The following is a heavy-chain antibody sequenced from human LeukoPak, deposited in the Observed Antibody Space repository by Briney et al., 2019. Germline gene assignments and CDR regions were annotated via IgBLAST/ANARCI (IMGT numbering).Heavy chain of an antibody. J-gene: IGHJ1*01. V-gene: IGHV3-11*01. Sequence: GGSLRLSCAASGFTFSDYYMGWIRQAPGKGLEWVSYISSSGSTIYYADSVKGRFTISRDNAKNSLYLQMNSLRAEDTAVYYCARHLYSSSWYGDFQHWGQGTLVTVSS. CDR1: GFTFSDYY. CDR3: ARHLYSSSWYGDFQH. D-gene: IGHD6-13*01. CDR2: ISSSGSTI.